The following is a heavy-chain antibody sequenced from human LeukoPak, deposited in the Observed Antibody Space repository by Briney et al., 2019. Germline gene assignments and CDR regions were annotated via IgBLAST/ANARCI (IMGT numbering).Heavy chain of an antibody. J-gene: IGHJ4*02. Sequence: GGSLRLSCEASGLTFNKYWMTWVRQAPGKGLEWVANIKQDGSEKNYVDSVKGRFTISRDNAKNSLSLRMNSLSAEDTAVYYCASRLVGELPFWGQGTLVTVSS. CDR3: ASRLVGELPF. CDR1: GLTFNKYW. V-gene: IGHV3-7*01. CDR2: IKQDGSEK. D-gene: IGHD3-10*01.